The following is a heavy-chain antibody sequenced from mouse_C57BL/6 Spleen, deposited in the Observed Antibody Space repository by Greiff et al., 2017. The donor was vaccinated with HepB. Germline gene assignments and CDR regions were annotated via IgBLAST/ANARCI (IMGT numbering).Heavy chain of an antibody. CDR1: GYTFTSYW. D-gene: IGHD1-1*01. CDR2: IHPNSGST. Sequence: QVQLQQPGAELVKPGASVKLSCKASGYTFTSYWMHWVKLRPGQGLEWIGMIHPNSGSTNYNEKFKSKATLTVDKSSSTAYMQLSSLTSEDSAVYYWACLSITTVVAIDYWGQGTTLTVSS. V-gene: IGHV1-64*01. J-gene: IGHJ2*01. CDR3: ACLSITTVVAIDY.